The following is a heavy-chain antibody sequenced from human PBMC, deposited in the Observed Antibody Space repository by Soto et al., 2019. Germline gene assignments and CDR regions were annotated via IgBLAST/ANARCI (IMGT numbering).Heavy chain of an antibody. CDR3: ASHYDLWSGYPSPVDY. D-gene: IGHD3-3*01. CDR1: GYTFSDCY. J-gene: IGHJ4*02. Sequence: GGSLRLSCAASGYTFSDCYLSWIRQAPGKGLEWISYIDTSSTKIYYADSVKGRFTISRDNGKNSLFLEMNSLRVEDTAVYFCASHYDLWSGYPSPVDYWGQGTLVTVSS. V-gene: IGHV3-11*01. CDR2: IDTSSTKI.